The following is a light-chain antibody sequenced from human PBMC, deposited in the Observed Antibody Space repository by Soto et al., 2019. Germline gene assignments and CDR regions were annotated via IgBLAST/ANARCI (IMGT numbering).Light chain of an antibody. CDR3: QQYAEWLTGT. V-gene: IGKV3-15*01. CDR1: QSVSRN. J-gene: IGKJ2*01. CDR2: GAS. Sequence: EVVLTQSPATLSVSPGDRATLSCRASQSVSRNLAWYQQKPGQAPRLLIYGASIRATGVPARFSGSGSATEVTLSIMSLQSEYVAVYYCQQYAEWLTGTFGQGTKLEI.